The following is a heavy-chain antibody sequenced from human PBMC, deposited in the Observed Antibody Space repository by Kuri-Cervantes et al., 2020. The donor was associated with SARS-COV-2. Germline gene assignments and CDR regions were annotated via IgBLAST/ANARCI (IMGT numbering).Heavy chain of an antibody. CDR2: ISSSSSTI. V-gene: IGHV3-48*01. D-gene: IGHD3-3*01. CDR3: ARGHYDFWSGYHTQYYFDY. J-gene: IGHJ4*02. CDR1: GFTFGDYA. Sequence: GESLKISCTASGFTFGDYAMSWVRQAPGKGLEWVSYISSSSSTIYYADSVKGRFTISRDNAKNSLYLQMNSLRAEDTAVYYCARGHYDFWSGYHTQYYFDYWGQGTLVPSPQ.